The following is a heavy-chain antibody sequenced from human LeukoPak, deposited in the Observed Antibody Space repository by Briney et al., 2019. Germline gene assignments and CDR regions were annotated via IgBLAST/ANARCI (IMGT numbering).Heavy chain of an antibody. V-gene: IGHV4-34*01. CDR1: GGSFSGYY. Sequence: SETLSLTCAVSGGSFSGYYWSWIRQPPGKGLEWIGEINHSGSTNYNPSLKSRVTISVDTSKNQFSLKLSSVTAADAAVYYCARAPYSSSWYDWFDPWGQGTLVTVSS. CDR3: ARAPYSSSWYDWFDP. D-gene: IGHD6-13*01. J-gene: IGHJ5*02. CDR2: INHSGST.